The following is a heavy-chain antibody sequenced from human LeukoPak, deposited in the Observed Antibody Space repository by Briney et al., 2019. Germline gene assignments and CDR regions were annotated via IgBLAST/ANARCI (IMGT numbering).Heavy chain of an antibody. CDR3: ARRVYYSMDV. Sequence: ASVKVSCKASGYTLTGSSMQWVRQAPGQGLEWMGWINPNSGETNYAQKCQGRVTMSRDTSISTAYMERSRLRSEDAGVNGIARRVYYSMDVWGQGTTVTVSS. CDR1: GYTLTGSS. V-gene: IGHV1-2*02. CDR2: INPNSGET. J-gene: IGHJ6*02.